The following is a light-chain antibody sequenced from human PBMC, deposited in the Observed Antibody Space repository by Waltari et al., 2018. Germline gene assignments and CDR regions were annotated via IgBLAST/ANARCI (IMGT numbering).Light chain of an antibody. J-gene: IGLJ3*02. CDR3: SSYTSSSTLWV. CDR1: SRDPGPYTY. CDR2: DVS. Sequence: QSALTQPASVSGSPGQSITISSTGTSRDPGPYTYVPRYQQPPGKAPKLMIYDVSNRPSGVSNRFSGSKSGNTASLTISGLQAEDEADYYCSSYTSSSTLWVFGGGTKLTVL. V-gene: IGLV2-14*03.